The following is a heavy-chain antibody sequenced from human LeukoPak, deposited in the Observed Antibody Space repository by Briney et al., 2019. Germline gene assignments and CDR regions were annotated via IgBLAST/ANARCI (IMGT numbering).Heavy chain of an antibody. D-gene: IGHD5-12*01. V-gene: IGHV3-33*01. Sequence: PGRSLRLSCAASGFTFSSYGMHWVRQAPGKGLEWVAVIWYDGSNKYYADSVKGRFTISRDNSKNTLYLQMNSLRAEDTAVYYCARDLGFKATMIRDPYYYGMDAWGQGTTVTVSS. CDR3: ARDLGFKATMIRDPYYYGMDA. J-gene: IGHJ6*02. CDR2: IWYDGSNK. CDR1: GFTFSSYG.